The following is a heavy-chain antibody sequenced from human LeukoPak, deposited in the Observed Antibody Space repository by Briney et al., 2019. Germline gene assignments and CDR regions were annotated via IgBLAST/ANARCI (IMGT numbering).Heavy chain of an antibody. CDR1: GGSISSGDYY. J-gene: IGHJ4*02. CDR3: ARGREWELSTHFDY. Sequence: SSETLSLTCTVSGGSISSGDYYWSWIRQPPGKGLEWIGYIYYSGSTYYNPSLKSRVTISVDTSKNQFSLKLSSVTAADTAVYYCARGREWELSTHFDYWGQGTLVTVSS. D-gene: IGHD1-26*01. V-gene: IGHV4-30-4*01. CDR2: IYYSGST.